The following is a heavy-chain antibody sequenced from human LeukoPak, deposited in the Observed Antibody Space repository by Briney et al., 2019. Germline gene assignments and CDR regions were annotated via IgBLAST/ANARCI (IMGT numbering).Heavy chain of an antibody. CDR1: GFTFSSYS. Sequence: GGSLRRSCSASGFTFSSYSMNWVRQAPGKGLEWVSYISSSSSTIYYADSVKGRFTISRDNAKNSLYLQMNSLRAEDTAVYYCARDQAAAGTGYFDYWGQGTLVTVSS. CDR3: ARDQAAAGTGYFDY. J-gene: IGHJ4*02. V-gene: IGHV3-48*01. D-gene: IGHD6-13*01. CDR2: ISSSSSTI.